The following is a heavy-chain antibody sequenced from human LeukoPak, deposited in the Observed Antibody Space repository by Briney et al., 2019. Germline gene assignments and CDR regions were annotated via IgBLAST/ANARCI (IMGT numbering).Heavy chain of an antibody. CDR3: ARDHRESFYDFWSAFDP. J-gene: IGHJ5*02. Sequence: PSENLSLTCTVSGGSISTYYWNWIRQSAGKGLELVGRIYASGSANYNPSLKSRLTISLDTSKNQFSLKLSSVTAADTAVYYCARDHRESFYDFWSAFDPWGQGTLVTVSS. V-gene: IGHV4-4*07. CDR1: GGSISTYY. D-gene: IGHD3-3*01. CDR2: IYASGSA.